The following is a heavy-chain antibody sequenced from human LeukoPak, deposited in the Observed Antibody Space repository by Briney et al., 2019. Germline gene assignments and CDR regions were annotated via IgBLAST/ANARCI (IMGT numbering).Heavy chain of an antibody. CDR1: GGSISSGGYY. D-gene: IGHD3-10*01. CDR2: IYYSGST. CDR3: AGSVGHRNYYGSGRSTYFDP. J-gene: IGHJ5*02. V-gene: IGHV4-31*03. Sequence: PSQTLSPTCTVSGGSISSGGYYWSWIRQHPGKGLEWIGYIYYSGSTYYNPSLKSRVTISVDTSKNQFSLKPSSVTAADTAVYYCAGSVGHRNYYGSGRSTYFDPWGQGTLVAVSS.